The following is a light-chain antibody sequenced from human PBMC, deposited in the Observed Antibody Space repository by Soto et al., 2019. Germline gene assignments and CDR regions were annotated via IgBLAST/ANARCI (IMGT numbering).Light chain of an antibody. J-gene: IGKJ2*01. Sequence: EIVMTQSPGTLSVSPGEGATLFCRASQSVRTKLAWYQQRAGQAPRLLMYGASTRATGIPDRFSGSGSGTEFTLTISSLQSEDFAVYFCQQYGGSTLYSFGPGTKVDIK. V-gene: IGKV3-15*01. CDR1: QSVRTK. CDR2: GAS. CDR3: QQYGGSTLYS.